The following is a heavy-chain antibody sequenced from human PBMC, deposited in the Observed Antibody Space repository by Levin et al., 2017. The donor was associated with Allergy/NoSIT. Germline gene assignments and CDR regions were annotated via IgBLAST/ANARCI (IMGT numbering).Heavy chain of an antibody. CDR1: GFTFDDYA. J-gene: IGHJ4*02. V-gene: IGHV3-9*01. CDR2: ISWNSGSI. Sequence: GGSLRLSCAASGFTFDDYAMHWVRQAPGKGLEWVSGISWNSGSIGYADSMKGRFTISRDNAKNSLYLQMNSLRAEDTALYYCAKAAFGWGSYYFDYWGQGTLVTVSS. D-gene: IGHD2-21*01. CDR3: AKAAFGWGSYYFDY.